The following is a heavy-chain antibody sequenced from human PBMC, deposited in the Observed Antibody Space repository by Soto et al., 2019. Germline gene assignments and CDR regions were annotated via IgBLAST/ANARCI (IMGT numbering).Heavy chain of an antibody. CDR1: GFTFSSYA. D-gene: IGHD2-21*02. J-gene: IGHJ3*02. CDR2: ISSNGGST. CDR3: ARNYGGNSYAFDI. V-gene: IGHV3-64*01. Sequence: AGGSLRLSCAASGFTFSSYAMHWVRQAPGKGLEYVSAISSNGGSTYYANSVKGRFTISRDNSKSTLYLQMGSLRAEDMAVYYCARNYGGNSYAFDIWGQGTMVTVSS.